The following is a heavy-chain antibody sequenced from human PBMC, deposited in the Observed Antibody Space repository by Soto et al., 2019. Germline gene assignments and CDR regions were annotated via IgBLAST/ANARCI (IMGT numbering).Heavy chain of an antibody. CDR3: ARDGLLWFGEFNDAFDI. D-gene: IGHD3-10*01. J-gene: IGHJ3*02. Sequence: SETLSLTCTVSGCSISSGGYYWSWIRQHPGKGLEWIGYIYYSGSTYYNPSLKSRVTISVDTSKNQFSLKLSSVTAADTAVYYCARDGLLWFGEFNDAFDIWGQGTMVTVSS. V-gene: IGHV4-31*03. CDR1: GCSISSGGYY. CDR2: IYYSGST.